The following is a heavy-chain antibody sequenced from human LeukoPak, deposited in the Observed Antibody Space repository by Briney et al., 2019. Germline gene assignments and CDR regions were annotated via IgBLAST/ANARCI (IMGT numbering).Heavy chain of an antibody. CDR2: IYYSGST. CDR3: ARVRYAVRGVIGVTWFDP. D-gene: IGHD3-10*01. V-gene: IGHV4-30-4*01. J-gene: IGHJ5*02. CDR1: GGSISSGDYY. Sequence: SETLSLTCTVSGGSISSGDYYWSWIRQPPGKGLEWIGYIYYSGSTYYNPSLKSRVTISVDTSKDQFSLKLSSVTAADTAVYYCARVRYAVRGVIGVTWFDPWGQGTLVTVSS.